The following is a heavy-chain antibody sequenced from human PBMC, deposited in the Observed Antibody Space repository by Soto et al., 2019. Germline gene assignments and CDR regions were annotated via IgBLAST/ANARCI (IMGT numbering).Heavy chain of an antibody. CDR3: ARRSSGWYFDY. Sequence: EVQLLESGGGLVQPGGSLRLSCAASGFTFSSYAMSWVRQAPGKGLEWVSAISGSGGSTYYADSVKGRFTISRDNSKNTLYLKMNSLRAEDTAVYYWARRSSGWYFDYWGQGTLVTVSS. V-gene: IGHV3-23*01. J-gene: IGHJ4*02. D-gene: IGHD6-19*01. CDR2: ISGSGGST. CDR1: GFTFSSYA.